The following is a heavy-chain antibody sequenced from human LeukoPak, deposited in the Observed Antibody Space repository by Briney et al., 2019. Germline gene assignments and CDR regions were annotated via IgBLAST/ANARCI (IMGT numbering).Heavy chain of an antibody. Sequence: GGSLRLSCAASGFTFTSYAMSWVRQAPGKGLEWVSALGSRDDRTYYADSVKGRFTISRDNSKNTLYLQMNSLRAEDTAVYYCAKTGTPWYYFDYWGQGTLVTVSS. V-gene: IGHV3-23*01. CDR3: AKTGTPWYYFDY. CDR2: LGSRDDRT. D-gene: IGHD6-13*01. CDR1: GFTFTSYA. J-gene: IGHJ4*02.